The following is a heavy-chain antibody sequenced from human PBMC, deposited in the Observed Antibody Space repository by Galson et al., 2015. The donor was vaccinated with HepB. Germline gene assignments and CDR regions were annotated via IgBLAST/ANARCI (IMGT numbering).Heavy chain of an antibody. CDR3: ARDIGSGYGLDY. D-gene: IGHD5-12*01. J-gene: IGHJ4*02. V-gene: IGHV3-33*01. Sequence: SLRLSCAASGFTFSSYGMHWVRQAPGKGLEWVAVKWFDGSNKYYADSVKGRFTISRDNSKNTLYLQMNSLRAEDTAVYYCARDIGSGYGLDYWGQGTLVTVSS. CDR2: KWFDGSNK. CDR1: GFTFSSYG.